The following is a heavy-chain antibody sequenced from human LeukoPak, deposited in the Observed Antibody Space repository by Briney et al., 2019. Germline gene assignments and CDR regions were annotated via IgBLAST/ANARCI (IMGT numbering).Heavy chain of an antibody. CDR1: GFTFSSYA. CDR3: AKWHSDNDYGDYDFDY. CDR2: ISGSGGST. Sequence: GPLRLSCAASGFTFSSYAMSWVRQAPGKGLEWVSAISGSGGSTYYADSVKGRFTISRDNSKNTLCLQMNSLRAEDTAVYYCAKWHSDNDYGDYDFDYWGQGTLVTVSS. V-gene: IGHV3-23*01. D-gene: IGHD4-17*01. J-gene: IGHJ4*02.